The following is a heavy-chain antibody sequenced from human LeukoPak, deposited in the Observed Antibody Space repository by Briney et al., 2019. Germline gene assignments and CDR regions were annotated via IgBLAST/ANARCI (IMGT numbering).Heavy chain of an antibody. V-gene: IGHV1-46*01. D-gene: IGHD3-16*01. Sequence: EASVKVSCKASGYTLTNYYMVWVRQAPGQGLEWMGIINPSGGSTTYAQKFQGRVTVTRDTSTSTVYMELSSLRSEDTAIYYCARGGAGDMYNFFDPWGQGTLVTVSS. CDR2: INPSGGST. CDR1: GYTLTNYY. CDR3: ARGGAGDMYNFFDP. J-gene: IGHJ5*02.